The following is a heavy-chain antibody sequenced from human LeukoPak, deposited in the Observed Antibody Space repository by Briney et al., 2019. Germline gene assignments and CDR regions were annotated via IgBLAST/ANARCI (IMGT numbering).Heavy chain of an antibody. CDR1: GFTFSNYN. CDR3: AREASKIKDMDL. V-gene: IGHV3-21*01. CDR2: ICTSGSDM. J-gene: IGHJ6*02. Sequence: GGALRLSCAASGFTFSNYNMNWVRQAPGKGLEWVSSICTSGSDMYYVDSVKGRFAISGDNAKNSLYLQMNSLRDEDTALYYCAREASKIKDMDLWRQGTTVTVSS.